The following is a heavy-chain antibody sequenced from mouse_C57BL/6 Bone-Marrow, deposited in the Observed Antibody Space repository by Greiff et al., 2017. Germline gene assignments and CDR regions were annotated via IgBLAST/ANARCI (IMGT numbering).Heavy chain of an antibody. V-gene: IGHV5-15*01. CDR1: GFTFSDYG. CDR3: AIRDYDRAYAMDY. D-gene: IGHD2-4*01. J-gene: IGHJ4*01. Sequence: EVQVVESGGGLVQPGGSLKLSCAASGFTFSDYGMAWVRQAPRKGPEWVAFLSNLAYSIYYADTVTGRFTISRENAKNTLYLEMSSLRSEDTAMYYCAIRDYDRAYAMDYWGQGTSVTVSS. CDR2: LSNLAYSI.